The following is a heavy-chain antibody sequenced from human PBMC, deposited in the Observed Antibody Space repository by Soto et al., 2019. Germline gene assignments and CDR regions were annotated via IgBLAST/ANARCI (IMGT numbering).Heavy chain of an antibody. D-gene: IGHD1-26*01. CDR1: GFTFSSYE. CDR3: ARGCGSYSSYNWFGP. V-gene: IGHV3-48*03. Sequence: GGSLRLSCVASGFTFSSYEMNWVRPAPGKGLEWVSYISGSGGTIYYADSVKGRFTISRDNAKNSLYLQLNSLRAEDTAVYYCARGCGSYSSYNWFGPWGQGTLVTVSS. J-gene: IGHJ5*02. CDR2: ISGSGGTI.